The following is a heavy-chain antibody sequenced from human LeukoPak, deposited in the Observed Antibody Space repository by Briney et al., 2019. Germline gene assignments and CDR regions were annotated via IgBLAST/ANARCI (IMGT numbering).Heavy chain of an antibody. CDR3: ARGARGSYAY. CDR2: INHSGST. V-gene: IGHV4-34*01. Sequence: KTSETLSLTCAVYGGSFSGYYWSWIRQPPGKGLEWIGEINHSGSTNYNSSLKSRVTISVDTSKNQFSLKLSSVTAADTAVCYCARGARGSYAYWGQGTLVTVSS. J-gene: IGHJ4*02. D-gene: IGHD5-18*01. CDR1: GGSFSGYY.